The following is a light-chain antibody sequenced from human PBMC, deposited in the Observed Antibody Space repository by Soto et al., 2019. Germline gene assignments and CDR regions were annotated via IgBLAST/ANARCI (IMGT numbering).Light chain of an antibody. Sequence: EIVLTQSPGTLSLSPGERATLSCRASQSVSSRSLAWYQQKPGQAPRLLISDASNRAADIPDRFSGSGSGTDFTLTISRLEPEDFAVYYCQQYGYLITFGQGTRLENK. J-gene: IGKJ5*01. CDR1: QSVSSRS. V-gene: IGKV3-20*01. CDR2: DAS. CDR3: QQYGYLIT.